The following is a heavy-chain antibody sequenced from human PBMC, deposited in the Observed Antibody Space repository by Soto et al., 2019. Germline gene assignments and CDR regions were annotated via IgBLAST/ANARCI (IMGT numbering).Heavy chain of an antibody. CDR3: ARDGGRHSGGIDY. D-gene: IGHD1-26*01. J-gene: IGHJ4*02. V-gene: IGHV1-69*06. CDR2: IIPIFGTA. Sequence: QVQLVQSGAEVKKPGSSVKVSCKASGGTFSSYSINWVRQAPGQGLEWMGEIIPIFGTANYAQKIQGRVTITADKSTSTAYMELSSLRSEDTDVYYCARDGGRHSGGIDYWGQGTLVTVSS. CDR1: GGTFSSYS.